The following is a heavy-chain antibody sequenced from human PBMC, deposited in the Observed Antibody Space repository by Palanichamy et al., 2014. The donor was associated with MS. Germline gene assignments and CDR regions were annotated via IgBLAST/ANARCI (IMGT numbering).Heavy chain of an antibody. Sequence: GLVKPSETLSLTCTVSGGSISSYYWSWIRQPAGKGLEWIGRISASGRTYYNPSLKSRVTMSMDTSKNQFSLNLGSVSAADTAVFYCVRDDTTSLDYWGQGTLITVSS. J-gene: IGHJ4*02. CDR2: ISASGRT. V-gene: IGHV4-4*07. CDR1: GGSISSYY. CDR3: VRDDTTSLDY. D-gene: IGHD1-26*01.